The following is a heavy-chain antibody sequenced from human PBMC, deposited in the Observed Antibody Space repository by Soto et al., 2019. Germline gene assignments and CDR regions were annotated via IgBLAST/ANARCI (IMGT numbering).Heavy chain of an antibody. CDR1: GGSMRNYF. CDR2: IHYSGTT. D-gene: IGHD6-13*01. J-gene: IGHJ4*02. V-gene: IGHV4-59*01. CDR3: AAGEAISRNLAPSYSDF. Sequence: PSETLALTCTVSGGSMRNYFWTWIRQPPGKGLEWIGYIHYSGTTSFFPSYNPSLRSRVTISEDTSKNQFSLKLLSVTTADTAVYFCAAGEAISRNLAPSYSDFWGQGTLVTV.